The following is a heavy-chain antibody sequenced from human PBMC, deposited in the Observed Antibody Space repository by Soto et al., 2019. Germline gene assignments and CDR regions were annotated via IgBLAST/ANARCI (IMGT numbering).Heavy chain of an antibody. D-gene: IGHD1-7*01. Sequence: QVQLQQSGPGLVKPSQTLSLTCAISGDSVSTNIAAWSWIRQSPSRGLEWLGRTLYRSSKWYNEYAVSVKSRMTIHPDTSKNQFSLQLNSVTPEDTAVYYCARDAAPTLNYPHGMDVWGQGTAVTVSS. J-gene: IGHJ6*02. CDR2: TLYRSSKWYN. CDR1: GDSVSTNIAA. CDR3: ARDAAPTLNYPHGMDV. V-gene: IGHV6-1*01.